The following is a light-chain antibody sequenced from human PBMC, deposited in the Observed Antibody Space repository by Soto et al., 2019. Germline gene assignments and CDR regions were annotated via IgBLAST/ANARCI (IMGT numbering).Light chain of an antibody. J-gene: IGKJ1*01. Sequence: DIQMTQSPSTLSASVGDRVIITCRASQSINGWLAWHQQKPGTAPKLLIHDASTLESGVPSRFSASGSGTEFTLTISSLQPDDFATYYCQQYKTYSPATFGQGTKV. CDR3: QQYKTYSPAT. V-gene: IGKV1-5*01. CDR2: DAS. CDR1: QSINGW.